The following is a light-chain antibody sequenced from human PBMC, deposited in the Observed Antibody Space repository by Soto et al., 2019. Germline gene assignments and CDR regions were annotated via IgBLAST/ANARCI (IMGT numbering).Light chain of an antibody. CDR1: SSNIANNY. V-gene: IGLV1-51*01. Sequence: QSVLTQPPSVSAAPGQKVTVSYSGSSSNIANNYVSWYQQLPGTAPKLLIYDNNKRPSGIPDRFSGSKSGTSATLGITGLQTGDEAHYYCATWDSSLSAVVFGRGTKLTVL. J-gene: IGLJ2*01. CDR3: ATWDSSLSAVV. CDR2: DNN.